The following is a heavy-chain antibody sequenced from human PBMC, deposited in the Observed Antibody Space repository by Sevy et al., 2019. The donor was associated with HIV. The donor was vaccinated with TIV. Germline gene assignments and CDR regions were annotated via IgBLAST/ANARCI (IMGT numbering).Heavy chain of an antibody. CDR2: ISWNSDTI. J-gene: IGHJ5*02. CDR1: GFTFDDYA. Sequence: GGSLRLSCAASGFTFDDYAMHWVRQAPGKGLEWVSGISWNSDTIGYADSVKGRFTISRDNAKNSLYLQMNSLRAEDMALYYCVKDGRRYSVTNWFDPWGQGTLVTVSS. D-gene: IGHD1-26*01. V-gene: IGHV3-9*03. CDR3: VKDGRRYSVTNWFDP.